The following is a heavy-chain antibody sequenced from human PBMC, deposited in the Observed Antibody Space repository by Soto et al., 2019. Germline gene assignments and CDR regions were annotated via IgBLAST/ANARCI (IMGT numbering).Heavy chain of an antibody. Sequence: ASVKVSCKASGYTLSNYAMHWVRQAPGQRLEWMGWVNAGNGDIKYSEKFQGRVSITRDTSANTAYMELSSLRFEDTAVYYCARESPGYSYGFDYWGRG. D-gene: IGHD5-18*01. CDR2: VNAGNGDI. CDR1: GYTLSNYA. V-gene: IGHV1-3*01. CDR3: ARESPGYSYGFDY. J-gene: IGHJ4*01.